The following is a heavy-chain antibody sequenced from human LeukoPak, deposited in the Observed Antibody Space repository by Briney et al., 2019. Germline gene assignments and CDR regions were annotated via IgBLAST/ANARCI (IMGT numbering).Heavy chain of an antibody. CDR2: INPNSGGT. D-gene: IGHD3-22*01. CDR1: GYTFTGYY. J-gene: IGHJ3*02. CDR3: ARSSSSGRANAFDI. Sequence: GESLKISCKGSGYTFTGYYMHWVRQAPGQGLEWMGWINPNSGGTNYAQKFQGRVTMTRDTSISTAYMELSRLRSDDTAVYYCARSSSSGRANAFDIWGQGTMVTVSS. V-gene: IGHV1-2*02.